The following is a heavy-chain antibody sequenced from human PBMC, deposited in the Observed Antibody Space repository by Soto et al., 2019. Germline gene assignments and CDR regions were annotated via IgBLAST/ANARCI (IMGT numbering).Heavy chain of an antibody. CDR2: LKSYPDAGTT. V-gene: IGHV3-15*07. D-gene: IGHD5-18*01. Sequence: EVQLVESGGGLVEPGGSLRLSCAASGFTFTDAWMIWVRQAPGKGLEWVGRLKSYPDAGTTDYAAPVKGRFTVSRDDSKNTLYLQMNSLKTEDTAVYYCAKITRGYSYANYWGQGTLVTVSS. CDR1: GFTFTDAW. CDR3: AKITRGYSYANY. J-gene: IGHJ4*02.